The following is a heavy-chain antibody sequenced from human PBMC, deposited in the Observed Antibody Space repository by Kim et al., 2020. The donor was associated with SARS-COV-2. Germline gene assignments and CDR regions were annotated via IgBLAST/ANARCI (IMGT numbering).Heavy chain of an antibody. D-gene: IGHD6-13*01. Sequence: GGSLRLSCAASGFTFSTYAMSWVRQAPGKGLQWVSGISGSGASTYYADSVKGRFTISRDNSKNTLYLQMNSLRAEDTAVYYCARDRRQQQLAYYYYGMDVWGQGTTVTVSS. V-gene: IGHV3-23*01. CDR3: ARDRRQQQLAYYYYGMDV. J-gene: IGHJ6*02. CDR1: GFTFSTYA. CDR2: ISGSGAST.